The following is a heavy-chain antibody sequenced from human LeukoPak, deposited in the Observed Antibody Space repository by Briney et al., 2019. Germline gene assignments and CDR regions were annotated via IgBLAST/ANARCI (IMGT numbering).Heavy chain of an antibody. CDR3: ARLAIGPWSSSHEYFQH. CDR2: INHSGST. CDR1: GGSFSGYY. Sequence: PSETLSLTCAVYGGSFSGYYWSWIRQPPGKGLEWIGEINHSGSTNYNPSLKSRVTISVDRSKNQFSLKLTSVTAEDTAVYYCARLAIGPWSSSHEYFQHWGQGTLVTVSS. D-gene: IGHD6-13*01. J-gene: IGHJ1*01. V-gene: IGHV4-34*01.